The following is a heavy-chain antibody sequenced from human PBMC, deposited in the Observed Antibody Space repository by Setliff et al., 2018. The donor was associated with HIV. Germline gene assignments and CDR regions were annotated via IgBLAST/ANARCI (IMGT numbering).Heavy chain of an antibody. CDR3: AREDYYDFWSGYPQLNYYYYMDV. Sequence: GGSLRLSCAASEFIFSSYAMSWVRQAPGKGLQWVSGITSSGDKTYYADSVKGRFTISRDNAKNSLYLQMNSLRAEDTAVYYCAREDYYDFWSGYPQLNYYYYMDVWGKGTTVTVSS. CDR2: ITSSGDKT. J-gene: IGHJ6*03. CDR1: EFIFSSYA. D-gene: IGHD3-3*01. V-gene: IGHV3-23*01.